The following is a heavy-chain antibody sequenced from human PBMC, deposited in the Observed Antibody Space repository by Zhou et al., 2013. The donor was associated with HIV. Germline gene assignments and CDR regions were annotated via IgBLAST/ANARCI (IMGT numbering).Heavy chain of an antibody. D-gene: IGHD1-7*01. V-gene: IGHV1-69*05. CDR2: IIPIFGKA. CDR1: GGSFRNYD. CDR3: AIKGTEDRGWFDP. Sequence: QVQMVQSGAEVKKPGSSVKVSCKASGGSFRNYDISWVRQGPGQGLEWMGGIIPIFGKANYAQKFRGRVTITTDESTNTAYMDLSSLRSEDTAVYYCAIKGTEDRGWFDPWGQGTLVTVSS. J-gene: IGHJ5*02.